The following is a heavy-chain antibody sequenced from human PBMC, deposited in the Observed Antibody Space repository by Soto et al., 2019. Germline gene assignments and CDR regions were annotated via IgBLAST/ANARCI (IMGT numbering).Heavy chain of an antibody. D-gene: IGHD3-10*01. CDR2: ISGTGGGT. J-gene: IGHJ4*02. Sequence: GGSLRLSCAATGFTFRKYAMSWVRQAPGKGLEWVSTISGTGGGTYYADAVKGRFAISRDNSKGTVDLQMNSLRVEDTATYYCAKEGSGVRGIIVSLIYDYWGQGVLVTVSS. V-gene: IGHV3-23*01. CDR1: GFTFRKYA. CDR3: AKEGSGVRGIIVSLIYDY.